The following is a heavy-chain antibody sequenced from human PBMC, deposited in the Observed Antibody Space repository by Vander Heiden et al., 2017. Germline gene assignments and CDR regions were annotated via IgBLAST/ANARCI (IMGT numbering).Heavy chain of an antibody. J-gene: IGHJ4*02. CDR2: IWYDGSNK. Sequence: QVQLVESGGGVVQPGRSLRLFCAASGFTFTSYAMHWVRQAPGEGLEWVALIWYDGSNKYYADSVKGRFTISRDDSKNTVYLQMNNLRAEDTAVYYCARETGRDGYTIGSYWGQGALVTVSS. V-gene: IGHV3-33*01. CDR1: GFTFTSYA. CDR3: ARETGRDGYTIGSY. D-gene: IGHD3-10*01.